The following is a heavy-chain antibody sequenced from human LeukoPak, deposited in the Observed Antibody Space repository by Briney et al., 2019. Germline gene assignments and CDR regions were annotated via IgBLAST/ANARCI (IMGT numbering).Heavy chain of an antibody. D-gene: IGHD3-10*01. CDR2: ISGSGGST. CDR1: GFTIISYG. V-gene: IGHV3-23*01. CDR3: AKDPGLLWFGELSEYYFDY. J-gene: IGHJ4*02. Sequence: GGSLRLSCAVSGFTIISYGMAWVRQAPGKGLEWVSAISGSGGSTYYADSVKGRFTISRDNSKNTLYLQMNSLRAEDTAVYYCAKDPGLLWFGELSEYYFDYWGQGTLVTVSS.